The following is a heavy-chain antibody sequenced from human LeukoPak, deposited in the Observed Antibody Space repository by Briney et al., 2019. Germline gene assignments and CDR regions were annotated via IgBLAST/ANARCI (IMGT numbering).Heavy chain of an antibody. D-gene: IGHD3-22*01. CDR3: ARANSRGSAPDY. J-gene: IGHJ4*02. CDR2: IYYSGST. Sequence: PSETLSLTCTVSGGSISSYYWSWIRQPPGKGLEWIGYIYYSGSTNYNPSLKSRVTISVDTSKNQFSLKLSSVTAADTAVYYCARANSRGSAPDYWGQGTLVTVSS. CDR1: GGSISSYY. V-gene: IGHV4-59*08.